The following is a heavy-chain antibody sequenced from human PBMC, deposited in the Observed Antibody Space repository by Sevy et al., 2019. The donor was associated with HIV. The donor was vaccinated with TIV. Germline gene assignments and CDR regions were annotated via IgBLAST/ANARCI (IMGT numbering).Heavy chain of an antibody. V-gene: IGHV3-11*01. J-gene: IGHJ6*02. CDR2: ISSSGSTI. D-gene: IGHD3-10*01. Sequence: GGSLRLSCAASGFTFSDYYMSWIRQAPGKGLEWVSYISSSGSTIYYADSVKGRFTISRDNAKNSLYLQMNSLGAEDTAVYYCARDVAYYGSWSYYQYYYGMDVWGQGTTVTVSS. CDR3: ARDVAYYGSWSYYQYYYGMDV. CDR1: GFTFSDYY.